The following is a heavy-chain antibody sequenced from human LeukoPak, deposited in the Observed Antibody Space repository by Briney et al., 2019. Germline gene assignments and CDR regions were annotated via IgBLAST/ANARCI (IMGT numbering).Heavy chain of an antibody. CDR2: IMWRSGST. CDR1: AFIFSGHW. V-gene: IGHV3-9*01. D-gene: IGHD3-10*01. J-gene: IGHJ6*02. Sequence: GGSLRLSCEGSAFIFSGHWMNWVRQTPGKGLEWVAGIMWRSGSTGYGDSVKGRFTISRDNAKKSLYLQMNGLRVEDTAFYYCTKDLTPGGADVWGQGTTVTVSS. CDR3: TKDLTPGGADV.